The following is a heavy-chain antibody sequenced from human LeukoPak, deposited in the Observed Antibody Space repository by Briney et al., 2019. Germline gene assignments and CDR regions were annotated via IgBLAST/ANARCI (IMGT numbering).Heavy chain of an antibody. J-gene: IGHJ4*02. CDR3: AKAKYYGSGSYYLTLIDY. Sequence: GGSLRLSCAASGFTFSSYAMSWVRQAPGKGLEWVSAISGSSGSTYYADSVKGRFTISRDNSKNTLYLQMNSLRAEDTAVYYCAKAKYYGSGSYYLTLIDYWGQGTLVTVSS. CDR2: ISGSSGST. CDR1: GFTFSSYA. V-gene: IGHV3-23*01. D-gene: IGHD3-10*01.